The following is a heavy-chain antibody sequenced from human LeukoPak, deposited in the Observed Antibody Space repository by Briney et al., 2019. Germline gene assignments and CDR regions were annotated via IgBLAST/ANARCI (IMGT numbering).Heavy chain of an antibody. J-gene: IGHJ4*02. D-gene: IGHD3-10*01. Sequence: ASVKVSCKASGYTFTSYDINWVRQATGQGLEWMGWMNPNSGNTGYAQKFQGRVTITRNTSISTAYMELSSLRSEDTAVYYCARDAITMVRGVTAPWGQGTLVTVSS. CDR1: GYTFTSYD. CDR2: MNPNSGNT. V-gene: IGHV1-8*01. CDR3: ARDAITMVRGVTAP.